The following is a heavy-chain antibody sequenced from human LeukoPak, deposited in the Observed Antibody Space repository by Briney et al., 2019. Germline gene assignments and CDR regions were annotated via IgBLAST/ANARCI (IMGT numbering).Heavy chain of an antibody. D-gene: IGHD3-10*01. Sequence: PGGSLRLSCAPSGFTFSSYSMNWVRQAPGKGLEWVSSISSASTYIYYADSVKGRFTISRDYAKNLLYLQMNSLRVEDTAVYYCARDHGIPGSGSYKFDYWGQGTLATVSS. CDR1: GFTFSSYS. J-gene: IGHJ4*02. CDR3: ARDHGIPGSGSYKFDY. V-gene: IGHV3-21*06. CDR2: ISSASTYI.